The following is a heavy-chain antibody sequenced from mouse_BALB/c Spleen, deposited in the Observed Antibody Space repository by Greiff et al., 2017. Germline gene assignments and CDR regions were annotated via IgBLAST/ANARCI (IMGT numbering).Heavy chain of an antibody. CDR1: GFTFSSYA. V-gene: IGHV5-6-5*01. J-gene: IGHJ2*01. CDR3: ARSEKGYGNYFDY. CDR2: ISSGGST. D-gene: IGHD2-10*02. Sequence: DVQLQESGGGLVKPGGSLKLSCAASGFTFSSYAMSWVRQTPEKRLEWVASISSGGSTYYPDSVKGRFTISRDNARNILYLQMSSLRSEDTAMYYCARSEKGYGNYFDYWGQGTTLTVSS.